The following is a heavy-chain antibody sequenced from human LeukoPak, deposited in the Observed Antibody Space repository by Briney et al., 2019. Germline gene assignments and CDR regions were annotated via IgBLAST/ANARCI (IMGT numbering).Heavy chain of an antibody. CDR2: INPNSGGT. CDR3: ARVLEYYHYVWGSYRYDAFDI. V-gene: IGHV1-2*02. D-gene: IGHD3-16*02. CDR1: GYTFTGYY. Sequence: ASVKVSCKASGYTFTGYYMHWVRQAPGQGLEWMGWINPNSGGTNYAQKFQGRVTMTRDTSISTAYMELSRLRSDDTAVYYCARVLEYYHYVWGSYRYDAFDIWGQGTMVTVSS. J-gene: IGHJ3*02.